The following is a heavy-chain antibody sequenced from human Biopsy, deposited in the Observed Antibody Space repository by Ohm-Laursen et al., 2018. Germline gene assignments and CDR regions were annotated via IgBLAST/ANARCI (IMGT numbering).Heavy chain of an antibody. J-gene: IGHJ6*02. CDR1: GFSISINY. CDR2: SNSGGST. D-gene: IGHD2-15*01. V-gene: IGHV3-66*01. CDR3: AQEGRHCSGGRCYGTGVGDV. Sequence: GSLRLSCAASGFSISINYMSWVRQAPGKGLEWISVSNSGGSTYYADSVKDRFTISRDNSNNAVFLQMNSLRAEDTAVYYCAQEGRHCSGGRCYGTGVGDVWGQGTTVTVSS.